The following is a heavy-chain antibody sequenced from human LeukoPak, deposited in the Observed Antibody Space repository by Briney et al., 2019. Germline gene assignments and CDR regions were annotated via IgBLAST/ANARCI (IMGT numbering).Heavy chain of an antibody. CDR3: ARVVPKYYYYYYMDV. D-gene: IGHD2-2*01. CDR1: GGSISSYY. J-gene: IGHJ6*03. V-gene: IGHV4-4*07. CDR2: IYTSGST. Sequence: SETLSLTCTVSGGSISSYYWSWIRQPAGKGLEWIGRIYTSGSTNYNPSLKSRVTMSVDTSKNQFSLKLSSVTAADTAVYYCARVVPKYYYYYYMDVWGKETTVTVSS.